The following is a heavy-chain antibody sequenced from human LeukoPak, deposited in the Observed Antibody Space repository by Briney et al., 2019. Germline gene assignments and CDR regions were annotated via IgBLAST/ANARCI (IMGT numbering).Heavy chain of an antibody. D-gene: IGHD1-26*01. Sequence: PSETLSLTCTVSGGSISSSSYYWGWIRQPPGKGLEWIGSIYYSGSTYYNPSLKSRVTISVDTSKNQFSLKLSSVTAADTAVYYCARLGYSGSYYLLNAFDIWGQGTMVTVSS. CDR2: IYYSGST. J-gene: IGHJ3*02. CDR1: GGSISSSSYY. V-gene: IGHV4-39*07. CDR3: ARLGYSGSYYLLNAFDI.